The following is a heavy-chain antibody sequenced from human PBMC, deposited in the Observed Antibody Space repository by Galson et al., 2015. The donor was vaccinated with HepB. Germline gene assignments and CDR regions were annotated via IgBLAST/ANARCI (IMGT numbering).Heavy chain of an antibody. D-gene: IGHD7-27*01. J-gene: IGHJ3*02. CDR2: ISSNSGTI. Sequence: SLRLSCAASGFTFSSYSMNWVRQAPGKGLEWVSYISSNSGTIYYADSVKGRFTISRDNAKNSLYLQMNSLRAEDTAVYYLASDRNGEQGNLAFDIWGQGTKVTVSS. CDR1: GFTFSSYS. V-gene: IGHV3-48*01. CDR3: ASDRNGEQGNLAFDI.